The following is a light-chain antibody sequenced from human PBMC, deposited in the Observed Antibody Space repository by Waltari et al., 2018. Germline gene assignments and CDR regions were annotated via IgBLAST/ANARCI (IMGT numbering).Light chain of an antibody. V-gene: IGKV3-11*01. J-gene: IGKJ4*01. Sequence: EIVLTQSPATLSLSPGERATLSCRASQRISSYLAWYQKKSGQASRLLIYDTSNMVTGVPARFSGSGSGTGFTLTIISLEPEDFSVYYCQQRKEWRRPTFGGGTSVEIK. CDR2: DTS. CDR3: QQRKEWRRPT. CDR1: QRISSY.